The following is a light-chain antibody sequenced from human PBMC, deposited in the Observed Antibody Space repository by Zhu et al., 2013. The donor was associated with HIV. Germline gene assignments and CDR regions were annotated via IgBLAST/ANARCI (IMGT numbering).Light chain of an antibody. V-gene: IGKV3D-15*02. Sequence: EIVMTQSPATLSVSPGERATLSCRASQSVANTLAWYQHKTGQAPRLLIYGASTRATGIPARFSGSVSGIDFTLTIDKLEPADFALYYCQQYGTSPYNFGQGTKLGI. CDR1: QSVANT. CDR2: GAS. J-gene: IGKJ2*01. CDR3: QQYGTSPYN.